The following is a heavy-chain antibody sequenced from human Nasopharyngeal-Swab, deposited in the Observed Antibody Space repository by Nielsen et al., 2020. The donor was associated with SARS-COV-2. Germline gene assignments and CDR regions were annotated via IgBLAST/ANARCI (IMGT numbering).Heavy chain of an antibody. CDR1: GFVFSGSA. Sequence: GESLKISCAASGFVFSGSAMHWVRQASGQGLEWVSSLSSSSSYIYYADSVKGRFTISRDNAKNSLYLQMNSLRAEDTAVYYCARDGLDYDFWSAYFMDVWGQGTTVTVSS. V-gene: IGHV3-21*01. CDR3: ARDGLDYDFWSAYFMDV. D-gene: IGHD3-3*01. CDR2: LSSSSSYI. J-gene: IGHJ6*02.